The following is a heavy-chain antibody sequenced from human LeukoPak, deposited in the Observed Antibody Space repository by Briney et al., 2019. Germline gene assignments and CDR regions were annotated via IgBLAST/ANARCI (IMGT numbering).Heavy chain of an antibody. D-gene: IGHD3-22*01. CDR2: IKQDGSEK. Sequence: GGSLRLSCAASGFTFSSYWMSWVRQAPGKGLEWVANIKQDGSEKHYVDSVKGRFTISRDNAKNSLYLQMNSLRAEDTAVYYCARDPIYYDSSGYYRHYYMDVWGKGTTVTVSS. CDR1: GFTFSSYW. V-gene: IGHV3-7*01. CDR3: ARDPIYYDSSGYYRHYYMDV. J-gene: IGHJ6*03.